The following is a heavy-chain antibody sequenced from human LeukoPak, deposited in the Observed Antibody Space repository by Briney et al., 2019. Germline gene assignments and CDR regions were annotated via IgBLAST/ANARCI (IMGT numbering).Heavy chain of an antibody. CDR2: IHHSGST. V-gene: IGHV4-34*01. CDR1: GGSFSGYY. CDR3: ASKLTAVAGYFDC. J-gene: IGHJ4*02. Sequence: SETLSLTCAVYGGSFSGYYWSWIRQPPGKGLEWIGEIHHSGSTNYNPSLKSRVTISVDKSKNQFSLKLSSVTAADTAVYYCASKLTAVAGYFDCWGQGTLVTVSS. D-gene: IGHD6-19*01.